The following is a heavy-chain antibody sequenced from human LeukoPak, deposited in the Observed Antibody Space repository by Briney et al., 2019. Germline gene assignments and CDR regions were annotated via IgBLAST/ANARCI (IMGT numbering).Heavy chain of an antibody. CDR3: ARLGDLYGDYTINDY. D-gene: IGHD4-17*01. CDR1: GYSFTSDW. Sequence: GESLNISCKGSGYSFTSDWIGWVRQMPGRGLEWMGIIYPGDSDTRYSPSFQGQVTISVDKSVSTAYLQWSSLEASDTAMYYCARLGDLYGDYTINDYWGQGTLVSVSS. V-gene: IGHV5-51*01. J-gene: IGHJ4*02. CDR2: IYPGDSDT.